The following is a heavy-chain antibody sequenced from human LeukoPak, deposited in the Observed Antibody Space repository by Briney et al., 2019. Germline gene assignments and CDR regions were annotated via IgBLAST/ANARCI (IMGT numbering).Heavy chain of an antibody. CDR3: GRDREHSYGRWIDY. CDR1: GGSISGYY. V-gene: IGHV4-34*01. D-gene: IGHD5-18*01. Sequence: PSETLSLTCTVSGGSISGYYWTWIRQPPGKGLEWIGEINHIGSNNYNPSLKSRVTISVDTSKNQFSLQLSSVTAADTAVYYCGRDREHSYGRWIDYWGQGTLVTVSS. CDR2: INHIGSN. J-gene: IGHJ4*02.